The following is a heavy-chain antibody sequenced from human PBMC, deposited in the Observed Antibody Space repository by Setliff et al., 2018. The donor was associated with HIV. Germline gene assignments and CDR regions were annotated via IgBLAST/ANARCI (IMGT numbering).Heavy chain of an antibody. J-gene: IGHJ3*02. CDR1: GGTFSSYA. CDR3: ATPGVGAGAFDI. CDR2: ISEYNGDT. D-gene: IGHD3-10*01. V-gene: IGHV1-18*01. Sequence: ASVKVSCKASGGTFSSYAISWVRQAPGQGLEWMGWISEYNGDTKYAQKLQGRVTLTTDASTGTGFMELRGLRSDDTAVYYCATPGVGAGAFDIWGRGTMVTVSS.